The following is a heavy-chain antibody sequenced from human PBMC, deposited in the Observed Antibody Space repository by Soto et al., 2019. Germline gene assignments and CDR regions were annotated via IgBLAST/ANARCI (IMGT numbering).Heavy chain of an antibody. V-gene: IGHV2-5*01. CDR3: THWLVGSGQGY. CDR1: GFSLTTGRVG. CDR2: IHWNDDN. Sequence: QITLEETGPTLVKPTQTLTLTCTFSGFSLTTGRVGVGWIRQPPGKALEWLAVIHWNDDNHYSPSLKSRLTXTXXTSKNQVVLTLPNMDPVDTATYSCTHWLVGSGQGYWGQGTLVTVSS. J-gene: IGHJ4*02. D-gene: IGHD6-19*01.